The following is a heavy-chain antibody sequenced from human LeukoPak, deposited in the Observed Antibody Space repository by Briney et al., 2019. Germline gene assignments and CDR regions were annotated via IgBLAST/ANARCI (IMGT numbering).Heavy chain of an antibody. J-gene: IGHJ4*02. Sequence: GGSLRLSCAASGFTFSSYEMNWVRQAPGKGLEWVSYISSSGSTIYYADSVKGRFTISRDNAKNSLYLQTNSLRAEDTAVYYCARDGYSYGRPFDYWGQGTLVTVSS. CDR1: GFTFSSYE. CDR3: ARDGYSYGRPFDY. D-gene: IGHD5-18*01. V-gene: IGHV3-48*03. CDR2: ISSSGSTI.